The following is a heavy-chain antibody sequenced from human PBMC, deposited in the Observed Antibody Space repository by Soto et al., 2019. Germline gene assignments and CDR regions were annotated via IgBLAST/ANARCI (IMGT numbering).Heavy chain of an antibody. CDR2: IDPSDSYI. D-gene: IGHD6-6*01. CDR3: ARRRDMHSSYHFSSYGMDV. CDR1: GYRFTNYW. J-gene: IGHJ6*02. Sequence: PGESLKISCQGSGYRFTNYWISWVRQTPDKGLEWMGRIDPSDSYINYSPSFEGHVTISADKSISTAYLQWTSLKASDTAIYYCARRRDMHSSYHFSSYGMDVCGQATTVTVSS. V-gene: IGHV5-10-1*01.